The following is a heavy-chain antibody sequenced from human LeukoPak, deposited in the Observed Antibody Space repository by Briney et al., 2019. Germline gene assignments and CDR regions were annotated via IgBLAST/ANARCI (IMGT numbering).Heavy chain of an antibody. D-gene: IGHD3-22*01. V-gene: IGHV1-69*05. Sequence: SVKVSCKASGGTFSSYAISWVRQAPGQGLEWMGGIIPIFGTANCAQKFQGRVTITTDESTSTAYMELSSLRSEDTAVYYCARGPYDSSGYYQFDPWGQGTLVTVSS. J-gene: IGHJ5*02. CDR1: GGTFSSYA. CDR2: IIPIFGTA. CDR3: ARGPYDSSGYYQFDP.